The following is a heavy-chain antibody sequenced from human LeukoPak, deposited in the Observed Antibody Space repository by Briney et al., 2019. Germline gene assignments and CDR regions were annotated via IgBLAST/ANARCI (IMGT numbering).Heavy chain of an antibody. V-gene: IGHV3-7*02. J-gene: IGHJ5*02. Sequence: PGGSLRLSCAASGFTFSSYWMSWVRQAPGKGLEWVANIKQDGSEKYYVDSVKGRFTISRDNAKNSLYLQMNSLRAEDTAVYYCASTLIAVAGNWFDPWGQGTLVTVSS. D-gene: IGHD6-19*01. CDR3: ASTLIAVAGNWFDP. CDR1: GFTFSSYW. CDR2: IKQDGSEK.